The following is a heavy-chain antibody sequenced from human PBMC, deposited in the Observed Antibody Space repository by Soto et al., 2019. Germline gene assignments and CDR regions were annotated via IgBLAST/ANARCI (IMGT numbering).Heavy chain of an antibody. CDR1: GGTFNTYV. J-gene: IGHJ6*02. CDR3: ARGRWQLDRNYYYGMDV. CDR2: ITPIFGTA. V-gene: IGHV1-69*06. Sequence: GPSVKVSCKASGGTFNTYVISWVRQAPGQGLEWMGGITPIFGTANYAQKFQGRVTITADKSTSTAYMELSSLRSEDTAVYFCARGRWQLDRNYYYGMDVWGQGTTVTVSS. D-gene: IGHD2-15*01.